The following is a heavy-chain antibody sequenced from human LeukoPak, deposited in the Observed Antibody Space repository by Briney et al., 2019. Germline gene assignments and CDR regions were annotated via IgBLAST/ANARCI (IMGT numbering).Heavy chain of an antibody. Sequence: SETLSLTCAVYGGSFSGYYWSWIRQPPGKGLEWIGEINHSGSTNYNPSLKSRVTRSVDTSKNQFSLKLSSVTAADTAVYYCASRYDILTSDWFDPWGQGTLVTVSS. D-gene: IGHD3-9*01. CDR1: GGSFSGYY. CDR2: INHSGST. V-gene: IGHV4-34*01. J-gene: IGHJ5*02. CDR3: ASRYDILTSDWFDP.